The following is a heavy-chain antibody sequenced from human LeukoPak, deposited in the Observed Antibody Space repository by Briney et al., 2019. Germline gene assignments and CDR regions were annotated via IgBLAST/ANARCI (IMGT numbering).Heavy chain of an antibody. V-gene: IGHV3-48*01. D-gene: IGHD5-12*01. CDR1: GFTFSSYS. J-gene: IGHJ4*02. CDR2: ISGSSNTI. Sequence: GGSLRLSCAASGFTFSSYSVNWVRQAPGKGLEWVSYISGSSNTIYYADSVKGRFTISRDNAKNSLYMQMNSLRAEDTAVYYCARWSYGSGYALDYWGQGTLVTVSS. CDR3: ARWSYGSGYALDY.